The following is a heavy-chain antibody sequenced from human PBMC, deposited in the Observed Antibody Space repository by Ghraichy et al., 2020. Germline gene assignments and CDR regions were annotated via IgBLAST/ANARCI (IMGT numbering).Heavy chain of an antibody. Sequence: ASVKVSCKASGYTFTSYDTNWVRQATGQGLEWMGWMNPNSGNTGYAQKFQGRVTMTRNTSISTAYMELSSLRSEDTAVYYCAARIAVAGTYYYYYGMDVWGQGTTVTVSS. D-gene: IGHD6-19*01. CDR2: MNPNSGNT. V-gene: IGHV1-8*01. CDR1: GYTFTSYD. J-gene: IGHJ6*02. CDR3: AARIAVAGTYYYYYGMDV.